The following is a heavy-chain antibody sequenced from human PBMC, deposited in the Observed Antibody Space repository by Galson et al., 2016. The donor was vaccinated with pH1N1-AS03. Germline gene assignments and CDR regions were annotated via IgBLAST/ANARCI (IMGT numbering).Heavy chain of an antibody. V-gene: IGHV1-2*02. CDR1: GYTFTRYY. Sequence: SVKVSCKASGYTFTRYYMHWVRQAPGQELEWMGWINPSRGGTKCTQTFQGRFTMTRDTSISIAYMELSRLTSDDTAVYFCARGGGSSLAYWGQGTLVPVSS. CDR3: ARGGGSSLAY. J-gene: IGHJ4*02. D-gene: IGHD1-26*01. CDR2: INPSRGGT.